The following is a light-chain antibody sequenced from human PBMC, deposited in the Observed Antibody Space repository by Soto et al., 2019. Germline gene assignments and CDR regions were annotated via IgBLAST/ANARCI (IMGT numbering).Light chain of an antibody. CDR1: QSFSSW. CDR2: KAS. CDR3: QQYNMYPTWT. Sequence: DIQRTQSPSTLSASVGDRVTIICRSSQSFSSWLAWYQQKPGKAPKLLIYKASSLESGVPSRFSGSGSGTEFALSLSSLQPDDFATSYCQQYNMYPTWTFGQGTKLEI. V-gene: IGKV1-5*03. J-gene: IGKJ1*01.